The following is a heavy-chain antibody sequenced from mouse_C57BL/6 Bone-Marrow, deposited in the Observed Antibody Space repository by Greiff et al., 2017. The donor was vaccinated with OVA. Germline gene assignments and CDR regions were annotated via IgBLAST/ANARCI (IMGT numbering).Heavy chain of an antibody. CDR3: ARHGEGVYYDYDEYYFDY. CDR1: GYTFTEYT. Sequence: VQLQQSGAELVKPGASVKLSCKASGYTFTEYTIHWVKQRSGQGLEWIGWFYPGSGSIKYNEKFKDKATLTEDKSTSTVYMELSRLTSEDSAVYFCARHGEGVYYDYDEYYFDYWGQGTTLTVSS. V-gene: IGHV1-62-2*01. CDR2: FYPGSGSI. D-gene: IGHD2-4*01. J-gene: IGHJ2*01.